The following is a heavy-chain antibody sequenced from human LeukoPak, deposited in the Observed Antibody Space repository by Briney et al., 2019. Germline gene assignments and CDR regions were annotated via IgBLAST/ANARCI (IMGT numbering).Heavy chain of an antibody. Sequence: ASVKVSCKTSGYTFTDSYMHWVRQAPGQGLECIGWINPNAGVTTYAQGFHGRVTMTRDTSISTVYMELNSLKLDDTAVYYCTREGRVGVPFDYWGQGTLVTVSS. V-gene: IGHV1-2*02. CDR1: GYTFTDSY. CDR3: TREGRVGVPFDY. D-gene: IGHD2-15*01. CDR2: INPNAGVT. J-gene: IGHJ4*02.